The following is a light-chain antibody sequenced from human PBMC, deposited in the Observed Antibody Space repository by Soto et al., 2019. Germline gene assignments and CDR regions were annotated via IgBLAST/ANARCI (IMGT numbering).Light chain of an antibody. CDR2: DVS. Sequence: QSVLTQPASVSGSHGQSITISCTGTSSDVGGYNYVSWYQQHPGKAPKLIISDVSNRPSGVSNRFSGSKSGNTASLTISGLQAEDEADYYCNSYTSSSTHVFGTGTKVTVL. J-gene: IGLJ1*01. CDR1: SSDVGGYNY. V-gene: IGLV2-14*03. CDR3: NSYTSSSTHV.